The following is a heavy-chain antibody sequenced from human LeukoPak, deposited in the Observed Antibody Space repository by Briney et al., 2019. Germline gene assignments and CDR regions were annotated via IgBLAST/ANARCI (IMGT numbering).Heavy chain of an antibody. CDR1: GFTFSSYA. CDR3: ANAAPYHSSGWSSHGYYFDY. Sequence: GGSLRLSCAASGFTFSSYAMSWVRQAPGKRLEWVSAISGSGGSTYYADSVKGRFTISRDNSKNTLYLQMNSLRAEDAAVYYCANAAPYHSSGWSSHGYYFDYWGQGTLVTVSS. V-gene: IGHV3-23*01. J-gene: IGHJ4*02. D-gene: IGHD6-19*01. CDR2: ISGSGGST.